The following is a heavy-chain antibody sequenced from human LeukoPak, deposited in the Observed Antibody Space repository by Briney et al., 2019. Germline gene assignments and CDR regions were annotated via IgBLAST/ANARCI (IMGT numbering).Heavy chain of an antibody. D-gene: IGHD1-26*01. CDR1: GGSISSGGYY. V-gene: IGHV4-31*02. CDR2: INYSGTT. J-gene: IGHJ4*02. CDR3: ARGRATSFFDY. Sequence: NPSETLSLTCTVSGGSISSGGYYWSWIRQHPGKGLEWIGYINYSGTTYYNPSLESRVTISVDTSKNQFSLKLSSVTAADTAVYYCARGRATSFFDYWGQGTLVTVSS.